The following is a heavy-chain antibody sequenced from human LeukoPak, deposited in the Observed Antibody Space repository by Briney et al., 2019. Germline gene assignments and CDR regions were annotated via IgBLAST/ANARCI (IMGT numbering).Heavy chain of an antibody. J-gene: IGHJ4*02. CDR1: GGSFSGYY. V-gene: IGHV4-34*01. CDR2: INHSGST. Sequence: SETLSLTCAVYGGSFSGYYWSWIRQPPGKGLEWIGEINHSGSTNYNPSLKSRVTISVDTSKNQFSLKLSSVTAADTTVYYCARGGVGSSWYYMTFPPDYWGQGTLVTVSS. D-gene: IGHD6-13*01. CDR3: ARGGVGSSWYYMTFPPDY.